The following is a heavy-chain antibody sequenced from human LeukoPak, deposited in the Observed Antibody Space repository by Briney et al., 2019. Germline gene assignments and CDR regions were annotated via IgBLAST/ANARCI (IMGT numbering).Heavy chain of an antibody. Sequence: PSETLSLTCTVSGGSISRSSYYWGWIRQPPGKGLEWIGSISYSGSTYYNPSLKSRVTISVDTSKNQFSLKLSSVTDADTAVYYCARRTPPLGNSYDWGQGTLVTVSS. D-gene: IGHD5-18*01. CDR2: ISYSGST. J-gene: IGHJ4*02. CDR3: ARRTPPLGNSYD. V-gene: IGHV4-39*01. CDR1: GGSISRSSYY.